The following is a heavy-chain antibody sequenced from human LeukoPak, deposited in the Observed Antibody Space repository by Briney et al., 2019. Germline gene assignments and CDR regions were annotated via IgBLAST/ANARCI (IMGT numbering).Heavy chain of an antibody. CDR1: GFTFSTYS. CDR2: ISRSSGYI. V-gene: IGHV3-21*01. CDR3: AELGITMIGGV. D-gene: IGHD3-10*02. J-gene: IGHJ6*04. Sequence: GGSLRLSCAASGFTFSTYSMNWVRQAPGKGLEWVSSISRSSGYIYYADSVKGRFTLPRDNAKNSLYLQMNSLRAEDTAVYYCAELGITMIGGVWGKGTTVTISS.